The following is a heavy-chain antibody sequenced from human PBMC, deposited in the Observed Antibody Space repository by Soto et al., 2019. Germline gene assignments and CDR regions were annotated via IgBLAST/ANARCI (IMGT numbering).Heavy chain of an antibody. V-gene: IGHV4-31*03. CDR1: GDSISSGGDY. CDR2: IYHNGNT. J-gene: IGHJ4*02. CDR3: ARDFGLHYLDY. D-gene: IGHD3-10*01. Sequence: SETLSLTCTVSGDSISSGGDYWSWLRQHPGKGLEWIGYIYHNGNTYSNPSLKSRVTISVDTSKNQFSLKLTSVTAADTAVYYCARDFGLHYLDYWGQGALVTGSS.